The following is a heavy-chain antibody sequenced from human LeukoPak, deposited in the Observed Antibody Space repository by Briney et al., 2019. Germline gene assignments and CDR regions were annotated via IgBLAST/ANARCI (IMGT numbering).Heavy chain of an antibody. Sequence: GGSLRLSCAASGFTFSRYGMHWVRDAPGRGLEGVAFIRYDGSNKYYADSVKGRFTISRVNAKNALYLQMSSLRAEDTAVYYCTRDPSSSPTDAFDIWGQGTMVTVSS. CDR1: GFTFSRYG. V-gene: IGHV3-30*02. D-gene: IGHD6-6*01. CDR3: TRDPSSSPTDAFDI. J-gene: IGHJ3*02. CDR2: IRYDGSNK.